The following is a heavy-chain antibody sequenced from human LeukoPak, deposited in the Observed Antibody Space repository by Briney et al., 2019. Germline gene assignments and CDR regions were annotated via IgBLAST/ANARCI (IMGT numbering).Heavy chain of an antibody. CDR2: IRSSGNTI. D-gene: IGHD3/OR15-3a*01. V-gene: IGHV3-48*03. Sequence: GGSLRLSCAASGFTFSSYDKNWVRQAPGKGLEWVSYIRSSGNTIYYADSVKGRFTISRDNVKNALFLQMNSLRADDTAVYYCARGFGLAYNWFDPWGQGTLVTVSS. CDR3: ARGFGLAYNWFDP. J-gene: IGHJ5*02. CDR1: GFTFSSYD.